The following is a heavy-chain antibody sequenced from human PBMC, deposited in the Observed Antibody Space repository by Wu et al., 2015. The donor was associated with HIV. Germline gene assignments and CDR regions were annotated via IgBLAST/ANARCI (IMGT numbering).Heavy chain of an antibody. CDR3: ARRVAVAAWGDDAFDI. V-gene: IGHV1-2*02. D-gene: IGHD6-19*01. J-gene: IGHJ3*02. CDR2: INPNSGGT. Sequence: QVQLVQSGAEVKKPGASVKVSCKASGYTFTGYYMHWVRQAPGQGLEWMGWINPNSGGTNYAQKFQGRVTMTRDTSISTAYMELSRLRSDDTAVYYCARRVAVAAWGDDAFDIWGQGTNGHRLF. CDR1: GYTFTGYY.